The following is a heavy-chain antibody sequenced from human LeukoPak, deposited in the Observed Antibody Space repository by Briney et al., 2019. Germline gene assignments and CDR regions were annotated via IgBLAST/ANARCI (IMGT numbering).Heavy chain of an antibody. J-gene: IGHJ3*02. V-gene: IGHV4-39*01. Sequence: SETLSLTCSVSSGSIINSNYYWGWIRQPPGRGLECIGTIYSGGTTFYTPSFQSRVSISVDTSKRQFSLKLSSMTAADTAIYFCVRGATAHDAFDIWGQGTMVTAAS. D-gene: IGHD6-13*01. CDR2: IYSGGTT. CDR1: SGSIINSNYY. CDR3: VRGATAHDAFDI.